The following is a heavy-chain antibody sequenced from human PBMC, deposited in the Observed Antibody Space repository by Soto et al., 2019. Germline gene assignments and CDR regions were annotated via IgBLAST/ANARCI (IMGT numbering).Heavy chain of an antibody. CDR1: GGTFSSYA. J-gene: IGHJ6*02. CDR3: ASGGATVTTSYYYYGMDV. V-gene: IGHV1-69*13. D-gene: IGHD4-17*01. Sequence: SVKVSCKASGGTFSSYAISWVRQAPGQGLEWMGGIIPIFGTANYAQKFQGRVTITADESTSTAYMELSSLRSEDTAVYYCASGGATVTTSYYYYGMDVWGQGTTVTVSS. CDR2: IIPIFGTA.